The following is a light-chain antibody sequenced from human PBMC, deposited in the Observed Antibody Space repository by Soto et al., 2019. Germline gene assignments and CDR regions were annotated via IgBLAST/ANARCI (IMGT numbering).Light chain of an antibody. J-gene: IGLJ1*01. V-gene: IGLV1-47*02. CDR3: AAWDASLSACV. CDR1: DSNIGSNS. Sequence: QSVLTPPPSASGTAGQLVTISCSGGDSNIGSNSVYWYQHLPRMAPKLLIYYNNQRPSGVPDRFSGSRSGTSASLAIVGLRSEDEAVYYCAAWDASLSACVFGNGTKVTVL. CDR2: YNN.